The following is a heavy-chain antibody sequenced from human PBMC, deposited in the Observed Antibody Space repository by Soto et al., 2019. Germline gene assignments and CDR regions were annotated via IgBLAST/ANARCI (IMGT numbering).Heavy chain of an antibody. V-gene: IGHV3-21*01. CDR3: AGEPGYDAHGYYYNAMDV. Sequence: EVQLVESGGGLVKPGGSLRLSCISSGFTFRTYTMNWVRQAPGKGLEWVSGIRGFSPYTFYAESVKGRFTISRDNAKNLLDPQMNSLGAQEQGGFYCAGEPGYDAHGYYYNAMDVWGQGTTVTVSS. D-gene: IGHD5-12*01. CDR1: GFTFRTYT. CDR2: IRGFSPYT. J-gene: IGHJ6*02.